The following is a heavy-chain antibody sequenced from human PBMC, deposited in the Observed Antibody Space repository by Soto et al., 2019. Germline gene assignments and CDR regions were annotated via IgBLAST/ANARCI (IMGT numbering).Heavy chain of an antibody. D-gene: IGHD1-26*01. CDR2: INHSGST. CDR1: GGSFTGYH. J-gene: IGHJ6*02. V-gene: IGHV4-34*01. CDR3: ARYRFDGMDV. Sequence: SETLSLTCAVYGGSFTGYHWSWIRQPPGKGLEWIGEINHSGSTNYNPSLKSRVTISVDTSKNQFSLKLSSVTAADTAVYYCARYRFDGMDVWGQGTTVTVSS.